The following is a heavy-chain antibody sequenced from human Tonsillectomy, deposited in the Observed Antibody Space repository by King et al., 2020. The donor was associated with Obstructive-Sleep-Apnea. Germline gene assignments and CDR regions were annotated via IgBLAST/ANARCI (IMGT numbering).Heavy chain of an antibody. CDR1: GFTFDDHA. J-gene: IGHJ5*02. V-gene: IGHV3-9*01. CDR3: AKGGYSSSWS. D-gene: IGHD6-13*01. Sequence: VQLVESGGGLVQPGRSLRLSCAASGFTFDDHAMHWVRQAPGKGLEWVSCISWNSCSIGYADSVKGRFTISRDNAKNSLYLQMNSLRAEDTAFYYCAKGGYSSSWSWGQGTLVTVSS. CDR2: ISWNSCSI.